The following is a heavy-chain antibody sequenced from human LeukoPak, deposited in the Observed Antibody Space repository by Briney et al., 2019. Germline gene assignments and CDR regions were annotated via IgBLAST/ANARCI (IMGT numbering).Heavy chain of an antibody. J-gene: IGHJ3*02. CDR3: ARAYYFDSSGYDDAFDI. Sequence: NPSETLSLTCTISGGSISNYYWTWIRQPPGQGLEWIGFISYSGSTSYNHSLKSRVTISLDTSKNQFSLKLSSVTAADTAVYYCARAYYFDSSGYDDAFDIWGQGTMVTASS. D-gene: IGHD3-22*01. V-gene: IGHV4-59*01. CDR1: GGSISNYY. CDR2: ISYSGST.